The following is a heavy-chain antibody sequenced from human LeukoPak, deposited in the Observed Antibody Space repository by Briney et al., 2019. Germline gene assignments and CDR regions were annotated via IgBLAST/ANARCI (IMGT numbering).Heavy chain of an antibody. CDR3: ARSYLWGYDY. CDR1: GFSINNGYY. Sequence: KPSETLSLTCSVSGFSINNGYYWGWIRQPPGKGLEWIGNIYYSGSTYYNPSLKSRVTISIDTSKNQFSLELSSVTAADTAVYYCARSYLWGYDYQGQGTLVTVSS. D-gene: IGHD3-16*01. CDR2: IYYSGST. J-gene: IGHJ4*02. V-gene: IGHV4-38-2*01.